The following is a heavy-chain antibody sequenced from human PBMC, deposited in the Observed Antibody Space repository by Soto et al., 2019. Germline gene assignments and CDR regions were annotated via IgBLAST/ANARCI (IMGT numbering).Heavy chain of an antibody. J-gene: IGHJ6*02. CDR2: INSDGSST. V-gene: IGHV3-74*01. Sequence: GGSLRLSCAASGFTFSSYWMHWVRQAPGKGLVWVSRINSDGSSTSYADSVKGRFTISRDNAKNTLYLQMNSLRAEDTAVYYCARDRCSSTSCYTEGSYGMDVWGQGTTVTVSS. D-gene: IGHD2-2*02. CDR1: GFTFSSYW. CDR3: ARDRCSSTSCYTEGSYGMDV.